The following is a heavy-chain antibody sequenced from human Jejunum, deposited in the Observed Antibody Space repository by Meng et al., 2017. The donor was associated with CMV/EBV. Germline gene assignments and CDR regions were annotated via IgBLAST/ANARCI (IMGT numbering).Heavy chain of an antibody. V-gene: IGHV7-4-1*02. J-gene: IGHJ4*02. CDR3: ARDSPLDGYSLLDY. D-gene: IGHD5-24*01. Sequence: QVQLVQSGSELKQPGASVKVSCRPSGYTFTSYAINWVRQAPGQGPDWMGWIDPNTGNPTYDQDFTGRFAFSLDTSVSTAYLQINSLRADDTAVYYCARDSPLDGYSLLDYWGQGTLVTVSS. CDR1: GYTFTSYA. CDR2: IDPNTGNP.